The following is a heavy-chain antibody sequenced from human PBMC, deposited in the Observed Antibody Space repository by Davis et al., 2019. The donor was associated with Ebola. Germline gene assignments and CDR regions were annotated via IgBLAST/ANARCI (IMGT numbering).Heavy chain of an antibody. Sequence: SETLSLTCAVYGGSFSGYYWSWIRQPPGKGLEWIGEINHSGSTNYNPSLKSRVTISVDTSKNQFSLKLSSVTAADTAMYYCARQCTGGGCSYNWFDPWGQGTLVTVSS. V-gene: IGHV4-34*01. D-gene: IGHD2-15*01. CDR1: GGSFSGYY. J-gene: IGHJ5*02. CDR3: ARQCTGGGCSYNWFDP. CDR2: INHSGST.